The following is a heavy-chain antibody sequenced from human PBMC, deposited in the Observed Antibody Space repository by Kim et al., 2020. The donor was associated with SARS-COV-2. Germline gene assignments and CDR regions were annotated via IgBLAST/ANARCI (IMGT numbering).Heavy chain of an antibody. CDR1: GFTFSSYG. CDR2: ISYDGSNK. D-gene: IGHD2-2*01. Sequence: GGSLRLSCAASGFTFSSYGMHWVRQAPGKGLEWVAVISYDGSNKYYADSVKGRFTISRDNSKNTLYLQMNSLRAEDTAVYYCAKDRASSEIGYCSSTSCPIYVEGLDYWGQGTLVTVSS. CDR3: AKDRASSEIGYCSSTSCPIYVEGLDY. J-gene: IGHJ4*02. V-gene: IGHV3-30*18.